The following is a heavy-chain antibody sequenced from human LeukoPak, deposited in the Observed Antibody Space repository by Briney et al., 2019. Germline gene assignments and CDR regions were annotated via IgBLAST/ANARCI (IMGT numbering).Heavy chain of an antibody. CDR1: GGSLSSYY. J-gene: IGHJ4*02. CDR3: ARTPGIAAAY. D-gene: IGHD6-13*01. V-gene: IGHV4-59*01. CDR2: IYYSGST. Sequence: SETLSLTCTVSGGSLSSYYWSWIRRPPGKGLEWIGYIYYSGSTNYNPSLKSRVTISVDTSKNQFSLKLSSVTAADTAVYYCARTPGIAAAYWGQGTLVTVSS.